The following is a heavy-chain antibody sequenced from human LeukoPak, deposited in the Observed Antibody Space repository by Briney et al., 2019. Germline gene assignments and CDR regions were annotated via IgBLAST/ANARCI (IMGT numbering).Heavy chain of an antibody. J-gene: IGHJ3*02. V-gene: IGHV3-23*01. CDR2: ISDSGGST. Sequence: GGSLRLSCAASGFTFSSYAMSWVRQAPGKGLEWVSGISDSGGSTYYADSVKGRFTISRDNSKNTLYLQMNSLRAEDTAVYYCARDFRLPVVVPAAMPRTAFDIWGQGTMVTVSS. CDR1: GFTFSSYA. D-gene: IGHD2-2*01. CDR3: ARDFRLPVVVPAAMPRTAFDI.